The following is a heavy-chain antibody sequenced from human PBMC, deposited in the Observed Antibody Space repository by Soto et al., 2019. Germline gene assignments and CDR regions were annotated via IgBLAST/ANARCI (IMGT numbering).Heavy chain of an antibody. J-gene: IGHJ4*02. D-gene: IGHD1-26*01. CDR3: ASGGAGSGPFTWELPDH. CDR1: GNTFTYRY. V-gene: IGHV1-45*02. CDR2: ITPFSGDV. Sequence: QMQLVQSGAEVKRTGSTVTVSCKALGNTFTYRYLHWVRQAPGQALEGMGWITPFSGDVHYAQKFQERVTITRDRSINTAYMRMSSLRPEDTAMYYCASGGAGSGPFTWELPDHWGQGTLVTVSS.